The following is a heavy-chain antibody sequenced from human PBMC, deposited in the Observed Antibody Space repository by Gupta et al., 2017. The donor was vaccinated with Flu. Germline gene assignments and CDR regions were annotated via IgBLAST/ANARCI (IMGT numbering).Heavy chain of an antibody. CDR2: TSYDGSNK. Sequence: QVQLVESGGNVVQPGRSPRLSCAASGFTFSSHAMHWVRQAPGRGLEWVAVTSYDGSNKYYADSVKGRFTISRDNSKDTLYLQMNSLRAEDTAVXYXAREATXGNGHSIFYYMDVWGKGTTVTVSS. V-gene: IGHV3-30-3*01. CDR3: AREATXGNGHSIFYYMDV. D-gene: IGHD1-1*01. CDR1: GFTFSSHA. J-gene: IGHJ6*03.